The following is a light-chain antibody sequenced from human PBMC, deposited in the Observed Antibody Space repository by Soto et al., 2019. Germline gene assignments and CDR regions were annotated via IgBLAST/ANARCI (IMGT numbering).Light chain of an antibody. V-gene: IGKV1-5*03. J-gene: IGKJ1*01. CDR3: QQYNVYWS. Sequence: PIPPSPFTLSASVGDRVPIPFRASQGVNIWLAWYQQKPGRAPKLLIHRASILESGVPSRFSGSGSGTEFTLTISSLQPDDFATYYCQQYNVYWSFGPGTKVDIK. CDR2: RAS. CDR1: QGVNIW.